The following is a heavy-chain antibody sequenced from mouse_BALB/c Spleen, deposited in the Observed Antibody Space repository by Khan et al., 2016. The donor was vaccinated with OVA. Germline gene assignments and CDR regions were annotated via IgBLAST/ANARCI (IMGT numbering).Heavy chain of an antibody. V-gene: IGHV9-3-1*01. J-gene: IGHJ4*01. CDR3: ARVGYNGTMDF. D-gene: IGHD2-14*01. CDR1: GFTFTNYG. Sequence: QIQLVQSGPELTKPGETVQISCKASGFTFTNYGMNWVRQAPGKGLKWMGWNNTYTGEPTFTDDFKGRFAFSLETSASTAYLQINSLKNEDTATYFCARVGYNGTMDFWGQGTSVTVSS. CDR2: NNTYTGEP.